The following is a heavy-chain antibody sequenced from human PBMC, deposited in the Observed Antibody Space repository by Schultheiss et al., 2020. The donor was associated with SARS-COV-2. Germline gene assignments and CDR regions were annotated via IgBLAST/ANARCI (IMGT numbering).Heavy chain of an antibody. CDR3: ARDQGYCSSTSCQSRYYMDV. Sequence: GGSLRLSCAASGFTFRNYWMHWVRQIPGKGLVWVSRINSDGSASSYADSVKGRFTISRDNSKNTLYLQMNSLRAEDTAVYYCARDQGYCSSTSCQSRYYMDVWGKGTTVTVSS. CDR1: GFTFRNYW. J-gene: IGHJ6*03. D-gene: IGHD2-2*01. CDR2: INSDGSAS. V-gene: IGHV3-74*01.